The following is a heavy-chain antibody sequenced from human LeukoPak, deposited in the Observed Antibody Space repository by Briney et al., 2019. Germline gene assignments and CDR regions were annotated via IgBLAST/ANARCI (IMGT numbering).Heavy chain of an antibody. CDR3: ATHLSVADAFDI. CDR1: GYLFIDYY. CDR2: INPKSGAT. D-gene: IGHD6-19*01. V-gene: IGHV1-2*02. J-gene: IGHJ3*02. Sequence: ASVKVSCKASGYLFIDYYMHWVRQAPGNGLEWMGWINPKSGATNYAEKFQGRVTVTRDTSISTAYMELSSLTSDDTAVYYCATHLSVADAFDIWGQGTMVTVSP.